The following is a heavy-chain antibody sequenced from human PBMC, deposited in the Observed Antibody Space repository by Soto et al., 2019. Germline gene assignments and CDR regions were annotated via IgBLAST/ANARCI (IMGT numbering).Heavy chain of an antibody. CDR3: ARPLSPGGGYDAFDI. D-gene: IGHD2-15*01. J-gene: IGHJ3*02. V-gene: IGHV5-51*03. Sequence: EVQLVQSGAGVKKPGESLKISCKGSGYSFTSYWIGWVRQMPGKGLECMGIIYPGDSDTRYSPCFQGQVTISADKSISTAYLPWSSLKASDTAMYYCARPLSPGGGYDAFDIWGQGTMVTVSS. CDR2: IYPGDSDT. CDR1: GYSFTSYW.